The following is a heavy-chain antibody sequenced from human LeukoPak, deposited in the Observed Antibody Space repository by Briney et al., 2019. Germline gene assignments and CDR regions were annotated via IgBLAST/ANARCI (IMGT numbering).Heavy chain of an antibody. J-gene: IGHJ3*02. CDR2: ISSSSSYI. CDR1: GFTFSSYS. V-gene: IGHV3-21*01. Sequence: PGGSLRLSCAASGFTFSSYSMNWVRQAPGKGLEWVSSISSSSSYIYYADSVKGRFTISRDNAKKSLDLQMNSLRAEDTAVYYCARTYDFGIGPPGDAFDNWGQGTLVTVFS. CDR3: ARTYDFGIGPPGDAFDN. D-gene: IGHD3-3*01.